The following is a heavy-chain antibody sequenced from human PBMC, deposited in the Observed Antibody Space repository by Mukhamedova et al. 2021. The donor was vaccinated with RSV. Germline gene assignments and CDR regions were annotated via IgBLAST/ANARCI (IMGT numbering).Heavy chain of an antibody. Sequence: VRQAPGQGLEWMGRINPNSGGTNYAQKFQGRVTMTRDTSASTAYMELSSLRSEDTAVYYCARLVAVAGREDYWGQGTLVTVSS. CDR2: INPNSGGT. V-gene: IGHV1-2*06. J-gene: IGHJ4*02. D-gene: IGHD6-19*01. CDR3: ARLVAVAGREDY.